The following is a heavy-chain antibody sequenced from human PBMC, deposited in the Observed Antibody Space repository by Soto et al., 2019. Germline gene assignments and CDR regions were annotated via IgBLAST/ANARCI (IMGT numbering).Heavy chain of an antibody. CDR1: GGSFSGYY. Sequence: SETLSLTCAVYGGSFSGYYWSWIRQPPGKWLEWIGEINHSGSTNYNPSLKSRVTISVDTSKNLFSLKLSSVTAADTAVYYCARGGIRFLRYYYYYMDVWGKGTTVTVSS. CDR3: ARGGIRFLRYYYYYMDV. D-gene: IGHD3-3*02. V-gene: IGHV4-34*01. J-gene: IGHJ6*03. CDR2: INHSGST.